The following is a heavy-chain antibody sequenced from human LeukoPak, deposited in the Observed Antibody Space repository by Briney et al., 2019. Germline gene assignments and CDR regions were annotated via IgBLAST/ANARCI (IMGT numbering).Heavy chain of an antibody. D-gene: IGHD5-18*01. CDR3: ARSPILVDTAMAFDY. V-gene: IGHV3-7*01. CDR1: GFTFSSYW. J-gene: IGHJ4*02. Sequence: PGGSLRLSCAASGFTFSSYWVSWVRQAPGKGPEWVANIKQDGSEKYYVDSVKGRFTISRDNAKNSLYLQMNSLRAEDTAVYYCARSPILVDTAMAFDYWGQGTLVTVSS. CDR2: IKQDGSEK.